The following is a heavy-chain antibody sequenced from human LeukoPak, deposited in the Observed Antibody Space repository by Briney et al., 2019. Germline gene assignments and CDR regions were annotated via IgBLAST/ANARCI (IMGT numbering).Heavy chain of an antibody. D-gene: IGHD4-17*01. J-gene: IGHJ6*03. CDR2: ISAYNGDT. CDR3: ARRGGKNYGDYVVYDKYMDV. Sequence: ASVKVSCKASGYTFTSYGISWVRQAPGQGLEWMGWISAYNGDTHYAQKFQGRVTMTTETSTSTAYMELRSLRSDDTAVYYCARRGGKNYGDYVVYDKYMDVWGTGTTVTVSS. CDR1: GYTFTSYG. V-gene: IGHV1-18*01.